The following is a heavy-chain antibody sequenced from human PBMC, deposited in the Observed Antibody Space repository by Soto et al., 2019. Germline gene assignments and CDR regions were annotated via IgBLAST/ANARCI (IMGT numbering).Heavy chain of an antibody. D-gene: IGHD6-19*01. CDR3: AREKKPWLVTRRVYYFDY. CDR2: INHSGST. Sequence: QVQLQQWGAGLLKPSETLSLTCAVYGGSFSGYYWSWIRQPPGKGLEWTGEINHSGSTNYNPSLKSRATISVDTSKNQFSMKLSSVTAADTAVYYCAREKKPWLVTRRVYYFDYWGQGTLVTVSS. CDR1: GGSFSGYY. J-gene: IGHJ4*02. V-gene: IGHV4-34*01.